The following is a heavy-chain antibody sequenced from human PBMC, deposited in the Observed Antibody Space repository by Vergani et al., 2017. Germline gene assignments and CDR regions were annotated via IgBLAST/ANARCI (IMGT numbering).Heavy chain of an antibody. D-gene: IGHD4-11*01. J-gene: IGHJ6*02. V-gene: IGHV1-69*15. CDR3: ARMITTQSHYYYYYGMDV. Sequence: VQLVQSGAEVKKPGSSVKVSCKASGGTFSSYAISWVRQAPGQGLEWMGRIIPIFGTANYAQKFQGRVTITADESTSTAYMELSSLRSEDTAVYYCARMITTQSHYYYYYGMDVWGQGTTVTVSS. CDR1: GGTFSSYA. CDR2: IIPIFGTA.